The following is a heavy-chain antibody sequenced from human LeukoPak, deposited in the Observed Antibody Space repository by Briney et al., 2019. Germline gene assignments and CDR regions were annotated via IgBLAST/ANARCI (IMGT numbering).Heavy chain of an antibody. CDR2: ISGSGDST. D-gene: IGHD5-18*01. V-gene: IGHV3-23*01. CDR1: GSVFSFSSYA. J-gene: IGHJ4*02. Sequence: GGSVRLSCAVSGSVFSFSSYAMSWVRQAPGKGVEWVSGISGSGDSTHYADSVKGRFTTSRDNSKNTLFLQMNSLRVEDTAVYYCARGYSNLAYWGQGTLVTVSS. CDR3: ARGYSNLAY.